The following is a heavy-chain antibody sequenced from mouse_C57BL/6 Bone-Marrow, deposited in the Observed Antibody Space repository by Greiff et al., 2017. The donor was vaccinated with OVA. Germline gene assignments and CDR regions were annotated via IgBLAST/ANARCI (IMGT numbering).Heavy chain of an antibody. CDR3: ASWFYDGYLYAMDY. V-gene: IGHV5-4*03. J-gene: IGHJ4*01. D-gene: IGHD2-3*01. Sequence: EVMLVESGGGLVKPGGSLKLSCAASGFTFSSYAMSWVRQTPEKRLEWVATISDGGSYTYYPDNVKGRFTISIDNAKNTLYLQMSHLKSEDTAMYYCASWFYDGYLYAMDYWGQGTSVTVSS. CDR1: GFTFSSYA. CDR2: ISDGGSYT.